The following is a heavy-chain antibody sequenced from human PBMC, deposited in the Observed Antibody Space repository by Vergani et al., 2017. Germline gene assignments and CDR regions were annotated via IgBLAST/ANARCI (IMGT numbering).Heavy chain of an antibody. Sequence: EVHLLESGGGLVQSGGSLRLSCAASGFTVSSNYMSWVRQAPGKGLEWVSVIYSGGSTYYADSVKGRFTISRDNSKNTLYLQMNSLRAEDTAVYYCARDGDGIVGATADYWGQGTLVTVSS. CDR1: GFTVSSNY. J-gene: IGHJ4*02. D-gene: IGHD1-26*01. CDR2: IYSGGST. CDR3: ARDGDGIVGATADY. V-gene: IGHV3-66*02.